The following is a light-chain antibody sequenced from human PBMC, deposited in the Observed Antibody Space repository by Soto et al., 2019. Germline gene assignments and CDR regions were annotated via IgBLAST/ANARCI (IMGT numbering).Light chain of an antibody. J-gene: IGLJ3*02. CDR3: SLSYSGIRV. CDR2: DTD. Sequence: QTVVIQEPSLTVSPGGTVTLTCGSSTGAVTSGHWPYWFQQKPGQVPRALIYDTDNRHSWPPARFSGSLLGGTPALILSGARPEDEADYSCSLSYSGIRVFGGGTKLTVL. V-gene: IGLV7-46*01. CDR1: TGAVTSGHW.